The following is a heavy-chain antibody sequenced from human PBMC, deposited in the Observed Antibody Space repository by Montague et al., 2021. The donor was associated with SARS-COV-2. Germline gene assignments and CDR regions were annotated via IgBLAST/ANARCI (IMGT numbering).Heavy chain of an antibody. CDR2: IYYSGST. Sequence: TLSLTCTVSGGSISSGGYYWSWIRQHPGKGLEWIGYIYYSGSTYYNPFLKSRVTISVDTSKNQFSLKLSSATAADTAVYYCARIPYRLLFVPRYYGMDVWGQGTTVTVS. D-gene: IGHD2-2*01. CDR1: GGSISSGGYY. J-gene: IGHJ6*02. V-gene: IGHV4-31*03. CDR3: ARIPYRLLFVPRYYGMDV.